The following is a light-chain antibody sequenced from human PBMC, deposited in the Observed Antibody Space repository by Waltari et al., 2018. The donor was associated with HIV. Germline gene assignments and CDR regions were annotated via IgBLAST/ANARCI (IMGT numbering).Light chain of an antibody. V-gene: IGLV1-44*01. Sequence: QSVLTQPPSASGTPGQRVTIACSGSNSNIGSNPVNWYQQLPGTAPKLLIYNGNQRPAGVPDRFSCSKSGISASLAISGLQAEDEAGYYCAAWDDGLHGWIFGGGTKLTVL. J-gene: IGLJ2*01. CDR1: NSNIGSNP. CDR3: AAWDDGLHGWI. CDR2: NGN.